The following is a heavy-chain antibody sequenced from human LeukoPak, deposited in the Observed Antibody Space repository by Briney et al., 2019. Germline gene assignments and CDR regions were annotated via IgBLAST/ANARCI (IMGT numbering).Heavy chain of an antibody. CDR1: GFTFSSYW. Sequence: GGSLRLSCAASGFTFSSYWMSWVRQAPGKGLEWVANIKQDGSEKNYVDSVKGRFTISRDNAKTSLYLQMNSLRVEDTAVYYCAKEGRSLQTYWGQGTLVTVSS. CDR3: AKEGRSLQTY. D-gene: IGHD5-24*01. J-gene: IGHJ4*02. V-gene: IGHV3-7*03. CDR2: IKQDGSEK.